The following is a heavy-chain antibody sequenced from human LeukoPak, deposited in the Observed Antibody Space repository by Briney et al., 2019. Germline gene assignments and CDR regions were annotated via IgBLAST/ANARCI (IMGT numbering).Heavy chain of an antibody. CDR1: GYSFTSYW. CDR2: IYPGDSDT. D-gene: IGHD6-19*01. V-gene: IGHV5-51*01. J-gene: IGHJ3*02. CDR3: ARDAMAVAGPHAFDI. Sequence: GESLKISCKGSGYSFTSYWIGWVRQMPGKGLEWMGIIYPGDSDTRYSPSFQGQVTISADKSISTAYLQWSSLKASDTAMYYCARDAMAVAGPHAFDIWGQGTMVTVSS.